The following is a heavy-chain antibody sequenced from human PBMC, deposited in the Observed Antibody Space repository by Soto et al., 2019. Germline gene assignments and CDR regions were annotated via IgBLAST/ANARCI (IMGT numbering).Heavy chain of an antibody. D-gene: IGHD1-1*01. Sequence: ASVKVSCKASGGTFSSCWIGWVRQMPGKGLEWMGIIYPGDSDTRYSPSFQGQVTISADKSISTAYLQWSSLKASDTAMYYCARLVDDGWNDVFDYWGQGTLVTVSS. CDR1: GGTFSSCW. CDR3: ARLVDDGWNDVFDY. J-gene: IGHJ4*02. CDR2: IYPGDSDT. V-gene: IGHV5-51*01.